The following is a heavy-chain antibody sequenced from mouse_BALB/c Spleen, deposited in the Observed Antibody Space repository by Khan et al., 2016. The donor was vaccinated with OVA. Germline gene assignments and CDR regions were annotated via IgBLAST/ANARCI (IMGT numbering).Heavy chain of an antibody. J-gene: IGHJ3*01. D-gene: IGHD2-14*01. V-gene: IGHV2-2*01. CDR3: ARNSSMYDFTY. Sequence: QVQLKQSGPGLVRPSQTLSITCTVSGFSLTTYGVHWVRQSPGKGLEWLGVIRSAGKTDNNAVFISRLSITKENSKSQVFFKMNSLQADDTAMYYCARNSSMYDFTYLGQGTLVTVSA. CDR2: IRSAGKT. CDR1: GFSLTTYG.